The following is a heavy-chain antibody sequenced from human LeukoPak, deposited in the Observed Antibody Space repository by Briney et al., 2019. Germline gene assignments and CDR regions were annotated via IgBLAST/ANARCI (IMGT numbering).Heavy chain of an antibody. CDR1: GGSISSYY. D-gene: IGHD3-10*01. CDR3: AAGGRILWFGDWGMGAFDI. Sequence: SETLSLTCTVSGGSISSYYWSWIRQPPGKGLEWIGYIYYSGSTNYNPSLKSRVTISVDTSKNQFSLKLSSVTAADTAVYYCAAGGRILWFGDWGMGAFDIWGQGTMVTVSS. CDR2: IYYSGST. J-gene: IGHJ3*02. V-gene: IGHV4-59*01.